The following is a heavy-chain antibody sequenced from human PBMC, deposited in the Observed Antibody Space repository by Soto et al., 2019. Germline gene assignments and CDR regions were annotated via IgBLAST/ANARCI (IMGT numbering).Heavy chain of an antibody. CDR3: ARQAEVKQQRVRSWDY. V-gene: IGHV5-51*01. Sequence: GESLKISCKGSGYSFTSYWIGWVRQMPGKGLEWMGIIYPGDSDTRYSPSFQGQVTISADKSISTAYLQWSSLKASDTAMYYCARQAEVKQQRVRSWDYWGQGTLVTVSS. CDR1: GYSFTSYW. J-gene: IGHJ4*02. CDR2: IYPGDSDT. D-gene: IGHD6-13*01.